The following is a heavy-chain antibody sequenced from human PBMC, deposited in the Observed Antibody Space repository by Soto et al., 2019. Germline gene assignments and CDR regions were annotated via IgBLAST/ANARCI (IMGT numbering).Heavy chain of an antibody. CDR1: GFTFSSYA. Sequence: GGSLRLSCAASGFTFSSYAMSWVRQAPGKGLEWVSAISGSGGSTYYADSVKGRFTISRDNSKNTLHLQMNSLRAEDTAVYYCAKGTNIVVVPAATFDYWGQGTLVTVSS. J-gene: IGHJ4*02. D-gene: IGHD2-2*01. CDR2: ISGSGGST. V-gene: IGHV3-23*01. CDR3: AKGTNIVVVPAATFDY.